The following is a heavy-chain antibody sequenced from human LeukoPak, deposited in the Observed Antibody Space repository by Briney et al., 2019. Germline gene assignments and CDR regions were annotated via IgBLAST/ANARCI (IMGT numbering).Heavy chain of an antibody. CDR3: ARSRSAGYYYYMDV. V-gene: IGHV1-2*02. Sequence: ASVKVSCKASGYTFTGYYMHWVRQAPGQGLEWMGWINPNSGGTNYAQKFQGRVTMTRDTSISTAYMELSRLRSDDTAVYYCARSRSAGYYYYMDVWGKGTTVTVPS. J-gene: IGHJ6*03. D-gene: IGHD3-10*01. CDR2: INPNSGGT. CDR1: GYTFTGYY.